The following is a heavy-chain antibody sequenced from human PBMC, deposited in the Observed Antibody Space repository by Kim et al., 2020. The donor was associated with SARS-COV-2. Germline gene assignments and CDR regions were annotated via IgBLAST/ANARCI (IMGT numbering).Heavy chain of an antibody. CDR2: ISYDGSNK. J-gene: IGHJ4*02. CDR3: ARGPVAVAGTPYGDFDY. D-gene: IGHD6-19*01. V-gene: IGHV3-30*04. CDR1: GFTFSSYA. Sequence: GGSLRLSCAASGFTFSSYAMHWVRQAPGKGLEWVAVISYDGSNKYYADSVKGRFTISRDNSKNTLYLQMNSLRAEDTAVYYCARGPVAVAGTPYGDFDYWGQGTLVTVSS.